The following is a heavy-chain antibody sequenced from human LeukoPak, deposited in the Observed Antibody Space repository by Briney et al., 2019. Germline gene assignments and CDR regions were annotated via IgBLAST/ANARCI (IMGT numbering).Heavy chain of an antibody. D-gene: IGHD2-8*01. V-gene: IGHV4-39*01. CDR1: AGSISSSSDY. CDR3: ARQTNGYFY. Sequence: QLQVQESGPGLVKPSETLSLTCTVSAGSISSSSDYWGWIRQPPAEGLEWIGSIYYSGTAYHNASLRSRVTISVDTSKNLFSLKLSSVTAADTAVYYCARQTNGYFYWGQGTLVTVSS. CDR2: IYYSGTA. J-gene: IGHJ4*02.